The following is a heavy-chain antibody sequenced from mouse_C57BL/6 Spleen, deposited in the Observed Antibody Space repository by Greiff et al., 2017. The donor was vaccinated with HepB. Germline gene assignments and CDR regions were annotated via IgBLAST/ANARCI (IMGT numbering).Heavy chain of an antibody. V-gene: IGHV14-4*01. CDR1: GFNIKDDY. CDR2: IDPENGDT. CDR3: TPGPYDYDGAPMDY. D-gene: IGHD2-4*01. Sequence: EVQLQQSGAELVRPGASVKLSCTASGFNIKDDYMHWVKQRPEQGLEWIGWIDPENGDTEYASKFQGKATITADTSSNTAYLQLSSLTSEDTAVYYCTPGPYDYDGAPMDYWGQGTSVTVSS. J-gene: IGHJ4*01.